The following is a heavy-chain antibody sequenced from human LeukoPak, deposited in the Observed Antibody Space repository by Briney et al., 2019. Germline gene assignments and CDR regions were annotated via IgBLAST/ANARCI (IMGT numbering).Heavy chain of an antibody. CDR3: ARRYSSSYYYFDY. J-gene: IGHJ4*02. CDR2: IYPGDSDT. D-gene: IGHD6-6*01. CDR1: GSIFTNYW. Sequence: GXSLQISCKGSGSIFTNYWIGWGRQLPGKGLEWMGIIYPGDSDTKDSPSFQGQVTISADKNMRTCYLQCSSLKASDTAMYYCARRYSSSYYYFDYWGQGTLVTVSS. V-gene: IGHV5-51*01.